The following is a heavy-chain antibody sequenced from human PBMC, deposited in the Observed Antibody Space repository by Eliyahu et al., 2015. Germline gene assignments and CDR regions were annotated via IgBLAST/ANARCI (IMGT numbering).Heavy chain of an antibody. V-gene: IGHV2-26*01. CDR2: IFSNDEK. CDR3: ARIRGTVANYYYYYGMDV. J-gene: IGHJ6*02. D-gene: IGHD4-11*01. CDR1: GFSLSNARMG. Sequence: QVTLKESGPVLVKPTETLTLTCTVSGFSLSNARMGVSWIRQPPGKALEWLAHIFSNDEKSYSTSLKSRLTISKDTSKSQVVLTMTNMDPVDTATYYCARIRGTVANYYYYYGMDVWGQGTTVTVSS.